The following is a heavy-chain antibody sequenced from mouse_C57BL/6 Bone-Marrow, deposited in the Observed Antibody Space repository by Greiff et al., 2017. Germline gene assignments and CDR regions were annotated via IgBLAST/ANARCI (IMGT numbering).Heavy chain of an antibody. D-gene: IGHD1-1*01. J-gene: IGHJ4*01. CDR3: ARSGTTVVAGMDY. CDR1: GYAFSSYW. CDR2: IYPGDGDT. Sequence: VKLMESGAELVKPGASVKISCKASGYAFSSYWMNWVKQRPGKGLEWIGQIYPGDGDTNYNGKFKGKATLTADKSSSTAYMQLSSLTSEDSAVYFCARSGTTVVAGMDYWGQGTSVTVSS. V-gene: IGHV1-80*01.